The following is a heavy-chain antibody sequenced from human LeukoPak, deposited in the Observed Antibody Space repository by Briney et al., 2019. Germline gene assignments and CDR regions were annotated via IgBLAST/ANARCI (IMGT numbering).Heavy chain of an antibody. CDR1: GGSISSGCYS. Sequence: SETLSLTCAVSGGSISSGCYSWSWIRQPPGKGLEWIGYIYHSGSTYYNPSLKSRVTISVDRSKNQFSLKLSSVTAADTAVYYCARVHCSGGSCYWFDPWGQGTLVTVSS. D-gene: IGHD2-15*01. V-gene: IGHV4-30-2*01. J-gene: IGHJ5*02. CDR3: ARVHCSGGSCYWFDP. CDR2: IYHSGST.